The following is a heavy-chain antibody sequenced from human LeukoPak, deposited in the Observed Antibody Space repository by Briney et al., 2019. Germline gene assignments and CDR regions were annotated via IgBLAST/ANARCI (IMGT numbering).Heavy chain of an antibody. V-gene: IGHV1-18*01. J-gene: IGHJ6*03. CDR2: ISACSGNT. D-gene: IGHD5-12*01. Sequence: ASVKVSCKASGYTFTSYGISWVRQAPGQGLEWMGWISACSGNTNYAQKLQGRVTMTTDTSTSTAYMELRSLRSDDTAVYYCARVKVATLSSYYYYYYMDVWGKGTTVTVSS. CDR3: ARVKVATLSSYYYYYYMDV. CDR1: GYTFTSYG.